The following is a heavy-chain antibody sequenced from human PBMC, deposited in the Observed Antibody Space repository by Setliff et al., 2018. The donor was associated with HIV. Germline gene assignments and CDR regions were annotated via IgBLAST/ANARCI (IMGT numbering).Heavy chain of an antibody. CDR2: VNHRGTT. CDR3: ARGRKFGYCSGGRCTTAFIFDN. V-gene: IGHV4-34*01. Sequence: PSETLSLTCAVNGESLSGYSWTWIRQPPGKGLEWIGEVNHRGTTSHNPSLKSRVTASVDTSKNQFSLKLASVTAADSAVYYCARGRKFGYCSGGRCTTAFIFDNWGQGGLVTVSS. D-gene: IGHD2-15*01. CDR1: GESLSGYS. J-gene: IGHJ4*02.